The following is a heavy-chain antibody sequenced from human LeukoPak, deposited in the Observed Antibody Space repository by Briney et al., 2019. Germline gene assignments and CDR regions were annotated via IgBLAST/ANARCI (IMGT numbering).Heavy chain of an antibody. J-gene: IGHJ4*02. V-gene: IGHV4-31*03. CDR3: ARRGNFDY. CDR2: IYYNGNT. CDR1: GASISSASYF. Sequence: SETLSLTCSVSGASISSASYFWIWIRQHPGKGLEWIGYIYYNGNTYYNPSLKSRVTISVDTSKNHFSLNLNSVTAADTAVYYCARRGNFDYWGQGTLVTVSS. D-gene: IGHD3-10*01.